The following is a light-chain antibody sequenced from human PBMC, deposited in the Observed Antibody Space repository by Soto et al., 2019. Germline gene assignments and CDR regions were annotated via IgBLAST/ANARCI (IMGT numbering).Light chain of an antibody. V-gene: IGLV2-8*01. CDR1: SSDVGGYNY. J-gene: IGLJ3*02. CDR3: SSYAGSNKRV. Sequence: QSALTQPPSASGSPGQSVTISCTGTSSDVGGYNYVSWYQQHSGKAPKLIIFEVSKRPSGGPDRFSGSKSGNTASLTVSGLQAEDEADYFCSSYAGSNKRVFGGGTKLTVL. CDR2: EVS.